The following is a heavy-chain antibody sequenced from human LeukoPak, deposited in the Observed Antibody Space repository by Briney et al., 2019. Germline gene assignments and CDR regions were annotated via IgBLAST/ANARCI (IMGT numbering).Heavy chain of an antibody. D-gene: IGHD5-12*01. CDR3: AISPRGYDLSYFDY. V-gene: IGHV4-59*07. CDR1: GASISSYY. J-gene: IGHJ4*02. CDR2: IYYSGNT. Sequence: PSDTLSPTCTLSGASISSYYWRCIRPPPGKGLEWMGYIYYSGNTNYTPSLKSRVTISVDTSKNQFSLKLSSLTAADTAVYDCAISPRGYDLSYFDYWGQGTLVTVSS.